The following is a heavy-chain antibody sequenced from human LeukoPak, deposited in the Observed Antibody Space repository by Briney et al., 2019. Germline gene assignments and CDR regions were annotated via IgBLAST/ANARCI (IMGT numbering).Heavy chain of an antibody. CDR1: GESITSRSFY. CDR3: ARRGNGSFYYFDD. V-gene: IGHV4-39*02. D-gene: IGHD1-26*01. CDR2: VYYNGRT. Sequence: SETLSLTRFVTGESITSRSFYWGWFRQPPGKNLEWIGNVYYNGRTSYNPSLKTQVTISVYASRNPFSLKLTSVTAGDTAVYYCARRGNGSFYYFDDWGQGTLVTVSS. J-gene: IGHJ4*02.